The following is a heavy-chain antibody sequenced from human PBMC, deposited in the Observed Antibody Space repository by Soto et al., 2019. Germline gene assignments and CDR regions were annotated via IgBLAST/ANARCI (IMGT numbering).Heavy chain of an antibody. D-gene: IGHD3-3*01. CDR3: ARDGSGVVIMFDI. Sequence: QVQLVASGGGVVQPGRSMRRSCAASGFTFSSYGMHWVRHAPGKGLEWVEVICYDGSKKYYADSVKGRFTISRDNSTSTLYLQMNSLSAADTVVYYCARDGSGVVIMFDICGQGTMVTFS. CDR2: ICYDGSKK. J-gene: IGHJ3*02. CDR1: GFTFSSYG. V-gene: IGHV3-33*01.